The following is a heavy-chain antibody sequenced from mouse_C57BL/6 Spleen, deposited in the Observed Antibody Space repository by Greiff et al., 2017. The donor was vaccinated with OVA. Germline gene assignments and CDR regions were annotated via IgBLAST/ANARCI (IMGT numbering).Heavy chain of an antibody. D-gene: IGHD1-1*01. J-gene: IGHJ2*01. CDR3: ESGNYYGSLYYFDY. Sequence: VQLQQSGPELVKPGASVKISCKASGYTFTDYYMNWVKQSHGKSLEWIGDINPNNGGTSYNQKFKGKATLTVDKSSSTAYMELRSLTSEDSAVYYCESGNYYGSLYYFDYWGQGTTLTVSS. CDR2: INPNNGGT. CDR1: GYTFTDYY. V-gene: IGHV1-26*01.